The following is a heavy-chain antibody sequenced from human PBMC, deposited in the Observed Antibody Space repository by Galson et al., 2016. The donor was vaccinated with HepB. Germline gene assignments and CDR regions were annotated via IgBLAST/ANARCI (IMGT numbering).Heavy chain of an antibody. CDR3: VKDISITLGRGAFDS. CDR2: VYAGGTTK. Sequence: SLRLSCAASGLNVSSSYMSWVRQAPGRGLEWVSVVYAGGTTKYYADSVKGRFTISRDNSKNTLYLQMNSLRAEDTALYYCVKDISITLGRGAFDSWGQGTLATVSS. D-gene: IGHD3-10*01. V-gene: IGHV3-53*05. CDR1: GLNVSSSY. J-gene: IGHJ4*02.